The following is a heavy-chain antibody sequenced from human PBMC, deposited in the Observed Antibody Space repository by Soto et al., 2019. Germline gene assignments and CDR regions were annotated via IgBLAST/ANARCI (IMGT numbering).Heavy chain of an antibody. V-gene: IGHV4-31*03. CDR2: ISHSGST. D-gene: IGHD5-18*01. Sequence: QVQLQESGPGLVKPSQTLSLTCTVSGGSISSAAYYWSWIRQHPGKGLEWIGYISHSGSTYYTPSRQSRVIISSDTSKNQFSLNLTSVTAADTAVYYCAREYTYGSNFFDCWGQGALVTVSS. CDR3: AREYTYGSNFFDC. CDR1: GGSISSAAYY. J-gene: IGHJ4*02.